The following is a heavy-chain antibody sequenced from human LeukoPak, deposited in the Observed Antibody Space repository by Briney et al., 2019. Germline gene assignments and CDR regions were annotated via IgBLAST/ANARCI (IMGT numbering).Heavy chain of an antibody. CDR1: GYTFTDYY. D-gene: IGHD3-16*01. J-gene: IGHJ5*02. CDR3: AREKRVITFGGADGFDP. V-gene: IGHV1-2*06. Sequence: ASVKVSCKASGYTFTDYYIHWMRQAPGQGLEWMGRINPNSGGTNYAQKFQGRVTMTRDTSISTAYMELSRLRSDDTAVYYCAREKRVITFGGADGFDPWGQGTLVTVSS. CDR2: INPNSGGT.